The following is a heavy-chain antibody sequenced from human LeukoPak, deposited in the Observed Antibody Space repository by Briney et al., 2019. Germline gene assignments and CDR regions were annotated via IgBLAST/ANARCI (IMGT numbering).Heavy chain of an antibody. CDR2: INHSGST. J-gene: IGHJ4*02. Sequence: GSLRLSCAASGFTFSSYAMSWVRQAPGKGLEWIGEINHSGSTNYNPSLKSRVTISVDTSKNQFSPKLSSVTAADTAVYYCARGDWSGSYFKFGYFDYWGQGTLVTVSS. D-gene: IGHD1-26*01. CDR3: ARGDWSGSYFKFGYFDY. CDR1: GFTFSSYA. V-gene: IGHV4-34*01.